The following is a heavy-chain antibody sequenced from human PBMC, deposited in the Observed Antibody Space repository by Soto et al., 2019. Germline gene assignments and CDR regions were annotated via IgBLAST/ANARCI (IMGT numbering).Heavy chain of an antibody. CDR1: GFTLSTYG. J-gene: IGHJ4*02. CDR3: SKNQVPDSVAAAGS. V-gene: IGHV3-23*01. Sequence: PGGSLRLSCAASGFTLSTYGMSWVRQAPGKGLEWVSAISTSENTYYADSVKGRFTISRDNSKNTMYLQMNSLRAEDTAVYYCSKNQVPDSVAAAGSWGQGTLVTVSS. CDR2: ISTSENT. D-gene: IGHD6-13*01.